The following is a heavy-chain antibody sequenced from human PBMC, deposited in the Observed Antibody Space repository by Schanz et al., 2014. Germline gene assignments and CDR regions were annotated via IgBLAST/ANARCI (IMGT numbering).Heavy chain of an antibody. CDR2: ISWNSVSI. CDR1: GFTFDDFG. J-gene: IGHJ4*02. CDR3: AKVRGYQRGAFDS. D-gene: IGHD5-18*01. Sequence: EVYLVESGGDLVQPGKSLRLSCAASGFTFDDFGMHWVRQAPGKALEWVSGISWNSVSIGYADSVKGRFTISRDNAKNSLYLQKNSLRVDDTAFHFCAKVRGYQRGAFDSWGQGTLVTVSS. V-gene: IGHV3-9*01.